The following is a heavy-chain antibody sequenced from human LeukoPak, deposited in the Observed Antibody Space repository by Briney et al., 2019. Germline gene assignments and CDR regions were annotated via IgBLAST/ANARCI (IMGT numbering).Heavy chain of an antibody. CDR3: ARAYSSEYFQH. D-gene: IGHD2-21*01. J-gene: IGHJ1*01. Sequence: SETLSLTCTVSGGSISSYYWSWIRQPPGKGLEWIGYIYYSGSTNYNPSLKSRVTISVDTSKNQFSLKLSSVTAADTAVYYCARAYSSEYFQHWGQGTLVTVSS. CDR1: GGSISSYY. CDR2: IYYSGST. V-gene: IGHV4-59*01.